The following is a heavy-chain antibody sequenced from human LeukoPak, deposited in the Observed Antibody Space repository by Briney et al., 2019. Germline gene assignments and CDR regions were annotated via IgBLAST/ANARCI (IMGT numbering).Heavy chain of an antibody. Sequence: GASVKVSCKASGYTFTGYYMHWVRQAPGQGLEWMGWINPNSGGTNYAPKFQGRVTMTRDTSINTAYMELSSLRSEDTAVYYCARSITMIVVPYGTFDIWGQGTMVTVSS. V-gene: IGHV1-2*02. CDR2: INPNSGGT. CDR1: GYTFTGYY. CDR3: ARSITMIVVPYGTFDI. J-gene: IGHJ3*02. D-gene: IGHD3-22*01.